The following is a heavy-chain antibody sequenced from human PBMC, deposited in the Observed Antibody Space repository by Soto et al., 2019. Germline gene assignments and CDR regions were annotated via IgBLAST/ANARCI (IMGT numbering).Heavy chain of an antibody. CDR3: ATQTYSYNWHH. Sequence: SETLSLTCAVSGFSISSRNWWSWVRQTLGKGLEWIGEISHSGRTNYNPSLESRVTMSVDKSRNQFYLKLNFVTAADTAVYYCATQTYSYNWHHWGQGTLVTVSS. V-gene: IGHV4-4*02. J-gene: IGHJ5*02. CDR1: GFSISSRNW. CDR2: ISHSGRT. D-gene: IGHD1-1*01.